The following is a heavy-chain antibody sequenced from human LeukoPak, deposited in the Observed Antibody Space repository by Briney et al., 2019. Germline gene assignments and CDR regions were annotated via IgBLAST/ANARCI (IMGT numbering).Heavy chain of an antibody. CDR2: IYTSGST. D-gene: IGHD3-3*01. Sequence: SQTLSLTCTVSSGSISSGGYYWTWIRQPAGKGLEWIGRIYTSGSTFYNPSLESRGTISLDTSKNQFSLELRSATPADTAVYYCARGGFGVVRGAFDIWGQGTMVTVSS. CDR1: SGSISSGGYY. J-gene: IGHJ3*02. CDR3: ARGGFGVVRGAFDI. V-gene: IGHV4-61*02.